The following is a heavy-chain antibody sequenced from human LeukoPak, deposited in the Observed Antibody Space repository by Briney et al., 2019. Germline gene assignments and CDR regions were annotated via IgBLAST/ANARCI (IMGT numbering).Heavy chain of an antibody. D-gene: IGHD6-19*01. CDR3: ASSSYSSGPYNY. CDR1: GFTVSSNY. J-gene: IGHJ4*02. Sequence: LTGGSLRLSCAASGFTVSSNYMSWVRQAPGKGLEWVSVIYSGGSTYYADSVKGRFTISRDNSRNTLYLQMNSLRAEDTAVYYCASSSYSSGPYNYWGQGTLVTVSS. V-gene: IGHV3-53*01. CDR2: IYSGGST.